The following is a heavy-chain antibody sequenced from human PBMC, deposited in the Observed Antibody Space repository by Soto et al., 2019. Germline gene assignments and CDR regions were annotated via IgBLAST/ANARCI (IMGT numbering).Heavy chain of an antibody. J-gene: IGHJ3*02. D-gene: IGHD3-3*01. CDR2: ISSSSSYI. CDR1: GFTFSSYS. Sequence: GGSLRLSCAASGFTFSSYSMNWVRQAPGKGLEWVSSISSSSSYIYYADSVKGRFTISRDNAKNSLYLQMNSLRAEDTAVYYIARAXFLELLTHSDAFDIWGQGTMVTVSS. CDR3: ARAXFLELLTHSDAFDI. V-gene: IGHV3-21*01.